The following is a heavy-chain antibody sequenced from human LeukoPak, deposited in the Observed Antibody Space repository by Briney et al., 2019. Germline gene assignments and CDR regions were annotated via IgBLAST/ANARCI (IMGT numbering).Heavy chain of an antibody. D-gene: IGHD3-3*01. CDR1: GGPISSGSYY. J-gene: IGHJ5*02. V-gene: IGHV4-61*02. Sequence: SETLSLTCTVSGGPISSGSYYWSWIRQPAGTGLEWIGRIYTSGSTNYNPSLKSRVTISVDTSKNQFSLKLSPVTAADTAVYYCARETVRFLEWLANWFDPWGQGTLVTVSS. CDR3: ARETVRFLEWLANWFDP. CDR2: IYTSGST.